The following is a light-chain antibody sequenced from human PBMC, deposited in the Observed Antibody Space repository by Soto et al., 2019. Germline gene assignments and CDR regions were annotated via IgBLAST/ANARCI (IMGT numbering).Light chain of an antibody. CDR1: RSINTW. CDR3: QQSDSYSWT. J-gene: IGKJ1*01. CDR2: DAS. Sequence: DIQMTQSPSTLSASVGDRVTITCRASRSINTWLAWYQQKPGQAPKLLISDASDLGRGVSSRFSGSGSGTEFTLTISSLQPGDSATYYCQQSDSYSWTFGQGTKVEIK. V-gene: IGKV1-5*01.